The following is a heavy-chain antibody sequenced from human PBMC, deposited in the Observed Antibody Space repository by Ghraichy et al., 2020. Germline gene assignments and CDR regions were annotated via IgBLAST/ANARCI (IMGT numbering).Heavy chain of an antibody. Sequence: GGSLRLSCAASGFTFSSYSMHWVRQAPGKGLEWVSSISSSSSYIYYADSVKGRFTISRDNAKNSLYLQMNSLRAEDTAVYYCARTLGSSWYGSLDYWGQGTLVTVSS. J-gene: IGHJ4*02. CDR1: GFTFSSYS. D-gene: IGHD6-13*01. V-gene: IGHV3-21*01. CDR3: ARTLGSSWYGSLDY. CDR2: ISSSSSYI.